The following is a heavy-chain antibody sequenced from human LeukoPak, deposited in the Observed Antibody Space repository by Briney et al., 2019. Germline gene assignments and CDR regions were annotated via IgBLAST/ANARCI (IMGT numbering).Heavy chain of an antibody. J-gene: IGHJ4*02. CDR3: ARVIITLDY. CDR1: GFTFSSYG. V-gene: IGHV3-23*01. Sequence: GGTLRLSCAASGFTFSSYGMSWVRQAPGKGLEWVSAISGRGGSTYYADSVKGRFTISRDNSKNTLYLQMNSLRAEDTAVYYCARVIITLDYWGQGTLVTVSS. CDR2: ISGRGGST. D-gene: IGHD3-10*01.